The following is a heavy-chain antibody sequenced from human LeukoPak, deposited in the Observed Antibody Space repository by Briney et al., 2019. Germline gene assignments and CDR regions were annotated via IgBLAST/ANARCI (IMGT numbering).Heavy chain of an antibody. J-gene: IGHJ3*02. D-gene: IGHD1-26*01. CDR1: GGSISSSSYY. V-gene: IGHV4-39*01. CDR2: IHYSGST. Sequence: SETLSLTCSVSGGSISSSSYYWGWIRQPPGKGLEWIVSIHYSGSTYYNTSLKSRVTISVDTSKNQFSLKLSSVTAADTAVYYCASPSIVGATGRRNDAFDIWGQGTMVAVFS. CDR3: ASPSIVGATGRRNDAFDI.